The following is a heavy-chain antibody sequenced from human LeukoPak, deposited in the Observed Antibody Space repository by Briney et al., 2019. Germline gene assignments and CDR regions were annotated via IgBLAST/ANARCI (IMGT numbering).Heavy chain of an antibody. CDR2: INHSGST. Sequence: NASETLSLTCAVYGGSFSGYYWSCIRQAPGKGLEWIGEINHSGSTNYNPSLKSRVTISVDTSKNQFSLKLNSVTAADTAMYYCARGEYQPRFVPWGQGTLVTVSS. D-gene: IGHD2-2*01. CDR3: ARGEYQPRFVP. CDR1: GGSFSGYY. V-gene: IGHV4-34*01. J-gene: IGHJ5*02.